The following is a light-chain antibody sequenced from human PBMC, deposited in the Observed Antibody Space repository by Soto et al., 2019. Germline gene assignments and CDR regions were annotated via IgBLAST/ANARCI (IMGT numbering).Light chain of an antibody. CDR3: QHYGSLVLT. CDR1: QSVSSSY. J-gene: IGKJ4*01. V-gene: IGKV3-20*01. CDR2: GAS. Sequence: EIVLTQSPGTLSLSPGERATLCCRASQSVSSSYLAWYQQKPGQAPRLLIYGASSRATGIPDRFSGSGSGTDFTLTISRREPEDFAVYYCQHYGSLVLTFGGGTKVEIK.